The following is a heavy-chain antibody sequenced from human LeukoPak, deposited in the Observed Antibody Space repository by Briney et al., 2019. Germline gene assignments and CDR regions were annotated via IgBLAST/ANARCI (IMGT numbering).Heavy chain of an antibody. D-gene: IGHD2/OR15-2a*01. Sequence: GGSLRLSCAASGFTISTYAMGWVRQAPGKGLECFSTISGSGDDTYYADSVKGRFTISRDNSKNTLYLQMNSLRADDTAVYYCAARPTIIVRGPFDYWGQGTLVTVSS. CDR1: GFTISTYA. J-gene: IGHJ4*02. CDR3: AARPTIIVRGPFDY. CDR2: ISGSGDDT. V-gene: IGHV3-23*01.